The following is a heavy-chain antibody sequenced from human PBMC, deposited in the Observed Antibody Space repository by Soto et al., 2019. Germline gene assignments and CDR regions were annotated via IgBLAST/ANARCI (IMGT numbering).Heavy chain of an antibody. CDR2: INNDGSDT. D-gene: IGHD2-2*01. CDR1: GFSISSYW. Sequence: GGPLRLSCAASGFSISSYWMHWVRQAPGKGLVWVSRINNDGSDTNYADSVRGRFTISRDNAMNTLYPQLDSLRAEDTAVYYCVIGSLIIPVVPGAMLYWCQAPLGTGSS. CDR3: VIGSLIIPVVPGAMLY. J-gene: IGHJ4*02. V-gene: IGHV3-74*01.